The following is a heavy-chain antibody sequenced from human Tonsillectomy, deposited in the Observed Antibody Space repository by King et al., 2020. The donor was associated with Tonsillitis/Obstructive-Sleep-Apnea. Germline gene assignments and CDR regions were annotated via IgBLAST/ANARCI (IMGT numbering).Heavy chain of an antibody. CDR2: ISYDGRNK. Sequence: VQLVESGGGVVQPGRSLRLSCAASGFTFSSYAMHWVRQAPGKGLEWVAVISYDGRNKYYADSVKGRFAISRDNSKNTLYLQMDSLRAEDTAVYYCARDPGDYGSGRGSFDYWGQGTLVTVSS. D-gene: IGHD3-10*01. CDR3: ARDPGDYGSGRGSFDY. V-gene: IGHV3-30*09. J-gene: IGHJ4*02. CDR1: GFTFSSYA.